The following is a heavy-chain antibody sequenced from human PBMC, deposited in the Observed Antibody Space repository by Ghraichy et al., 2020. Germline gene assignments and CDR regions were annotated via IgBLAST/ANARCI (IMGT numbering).Heavy chain of an antibody. Sequence: SGPTLVKPTQTLTLTCTFSGFPLSSSGMCVGWIRQPPGKALEWLARIDWDDDKYYSTSLKTRLTISKDTSKNQVVLRMTNMDPVDTATYFCARMVFRSGSTYFDYWGQGALVTVSS. J-gene: IGHJ4*02. CDR3: ARMVFRSGSTYFDY. D-gene: IGHD6-19*01. V-gene: IGHV2-70*11. CDR1: GFPLSSSGMC. CDR2: IDWDDDK.